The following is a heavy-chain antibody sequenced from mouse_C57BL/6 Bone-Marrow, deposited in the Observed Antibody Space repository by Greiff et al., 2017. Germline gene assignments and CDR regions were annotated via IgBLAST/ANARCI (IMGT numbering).Heavy chain of an antibody. CDR1: GYTFTSYW. CDR2: FHPSDSDT. D-gene: IGHD2-2*01. CDR3: AMGYPLDY. V-gene: IGHV1-74*01. J-gene: IGHJ2*01. Sequence: QVQLQQPGAELVKPGASVKVSCTASGYTFTSYWMHWVKQRPGQGLEWIGRFHPSDSDTNYNQKFKGKATLTVDTSSSTAYMQLSSVTSEDAAVYYCAMGYPLDYWGQGTTLTVSA.